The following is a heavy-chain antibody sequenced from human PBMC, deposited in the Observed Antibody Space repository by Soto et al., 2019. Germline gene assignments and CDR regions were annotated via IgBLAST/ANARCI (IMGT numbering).Heavy chain of an antibody. V-gene: IGHV4-4*07. D-gene: IGHD6-6*01. CDR1: GGSMNDYY. Sequence: PSETLSLTCTVSGGSMNDYYWSWIRQPAGKGLEWIGRIFTSGNTNYNPYLRSRLTMSVDTSTNQVSLRLTSVTAAHTAVYYCASGRLVSRYYGLDVWGQGTTVTVSS. CDR3: ASGRLVSRYYGLDV. J-gene: IGHJ6*02. CDR2: IFTSGNT.